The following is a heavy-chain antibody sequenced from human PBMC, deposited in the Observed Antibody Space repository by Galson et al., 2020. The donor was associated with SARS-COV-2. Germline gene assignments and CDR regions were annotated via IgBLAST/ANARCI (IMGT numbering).Heavy chain of an antibody. CDR2: ISWNSGSI. J-gene: IGHJ4*02. Sequence: TGGSLRLSCAASGFTFDDYAMHWVRQAPGKGLEWVSGISWNSGSIGYADSVKGRFTISRDNAKNSLYLQMNSLRAEDTALYYCASDWGRQPVGQLYWGQGTLVTVSS. CDR1: GFTFDDYA. D-gene: IGHD7-27*01. V-gene: IGHV3-9*01. CDR3: ASDWGRQPVGQLY.